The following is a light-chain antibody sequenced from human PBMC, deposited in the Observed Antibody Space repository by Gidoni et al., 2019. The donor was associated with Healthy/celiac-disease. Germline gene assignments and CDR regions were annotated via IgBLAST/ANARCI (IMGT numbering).Light chain of an antibody. J-gene: IGKJ2*01. CDR1: QSVVSDY. CDR3: QHYGGSPLYT. Sequence: EIVLTQSPGTLSLSPGERATLSCRASQSVVSDYLAWYQQKPGQAPRLLIYGASSRATGIPDRFSGSGSGTDFTLTISRLEPEDFAVYYCQHYGGSPLYTFXQXTKLEIK. CDR2: GAS. V-gene: IGKV3-20*01.